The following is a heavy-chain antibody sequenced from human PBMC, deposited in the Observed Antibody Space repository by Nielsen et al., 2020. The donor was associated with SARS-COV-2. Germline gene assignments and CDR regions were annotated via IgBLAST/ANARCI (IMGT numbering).Heavy chain of an antibody. CDR2: ISGSGGST. J-gene: IGHJ4*02. V-gene: IGHV3-23*01. D-gene: IGHD1-26*01. CDR1: RFTFSSYA. CDR3: AKRWELLLFDY. Sequence: GESLKISCAASRFTFSSYAMSLVRQAPGKGLEWVSAISGSGGSTYYADSVKGRFTISRDNSKNTLYLQMNSLRAEDTAVYYCAKRWELLLFDYWGQGTLVTVSS.